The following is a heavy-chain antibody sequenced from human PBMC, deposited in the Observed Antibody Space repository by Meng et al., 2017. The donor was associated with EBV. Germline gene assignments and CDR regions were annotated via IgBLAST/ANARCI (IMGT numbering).Heavy chain of an antibody. D-gene: IGHD3-22*01. V-gene: IGHV1-8*01. J-gene: IGHJ5*02. Sequence: QVVLVECGAEAKNLVASVKVSCKSSCYTFTSYHINWVPQATGQGLEWMGWMNPNSGNTGYAQKFQGRVTMTRNTSISPAYMELSSLRSEDTAVYYCARGPYYYDSSGYYYGEFDPWGQGTLVTVSS. CDR3: ARGPYYYDSSGYYYGEFDP. CDR2: MNPNSGNT. CDR1: CYTFTSYH.